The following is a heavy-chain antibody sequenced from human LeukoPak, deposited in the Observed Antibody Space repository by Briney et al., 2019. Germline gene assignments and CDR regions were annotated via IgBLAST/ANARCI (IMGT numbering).Heavy chain of an antibody. CDR2: IYYSGST. D-gene: IGHD3-16*01. V-gene: IGHV4-59*01. J-gene: IGHJ4*02. CDR1: GGSISSYY. Sequence: SETLSLTCTVSGGSISSYYWSWIRQPPGKGLEWIGYIYYSGSTNYNPSLRSRVTISVDTSKNQFSLKLSSVTAADTAVYYCARVFGGARSYWGQGTLVTVSS. CDR3: ARVFGGARSY.